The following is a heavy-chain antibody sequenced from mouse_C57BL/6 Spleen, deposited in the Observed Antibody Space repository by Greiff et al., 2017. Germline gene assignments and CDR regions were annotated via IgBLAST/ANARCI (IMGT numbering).Heavy chain of an antibody. Sequence: QVQLKQSGAELMKPGASVKLSCKATGYTFTGYWIEWVKQRPGHGLEWIGEILPGSGSINYNEKLKGKATCTADTSSNTAYMQLSSLTTEDSAIYYCARNYYDVGLFAYWGQGTLVTVSA. CDR2: ILPGSGSI. V-gene: IGHV1-9*01. CDR3: ARNYYDVGLFAY. D-gene: IGHD1-1*01. CDR1: GYTFTGYW. J-gene: IGHJ3*01.